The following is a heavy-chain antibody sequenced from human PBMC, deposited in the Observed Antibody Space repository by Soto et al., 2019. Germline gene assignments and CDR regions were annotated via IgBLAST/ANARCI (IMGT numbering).Heavy chain of an antibody. J-gene: IGHJ4*02. V-gene: IGHV3-7*01. D-gene: IGHD3-10*01. CDR3: ARDDEDGSYCDLGY. CDR2: TTQDGSGK. Sequence: PGGSLRLSCVASGLTFSSWMSWVRQAPGKGLEWVAMTTQDGSGKHYVDSVKGRFTISRDNSKNTLYLQMNSLRTEDTAMYYCARDDEDGSYCDLGYWGQGTLVTVSS. CDR1: GLTFSSW.